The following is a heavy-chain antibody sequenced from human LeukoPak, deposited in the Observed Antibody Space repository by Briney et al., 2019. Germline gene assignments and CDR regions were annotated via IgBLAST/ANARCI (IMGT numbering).Heavy chain of an antibody. D-gene: IGHD2-2*01. J-gene: IGHJ5*02. CDR1: GFTFSNAW. CDR3: TTLSYAAAPT. V-gene: IGHV3-15*01. CDR2: VRSETDGGTT. Sequence: PGGSLRLSCAASGFTFSNAWKSWVRQAPGKGLEWVSRVRSETDGGTTDYAAPVQRRFTISRDDSKNTLYLQMNSLETDDTAVYYCTTLSYAAAPTWGEGTLVTVSS.